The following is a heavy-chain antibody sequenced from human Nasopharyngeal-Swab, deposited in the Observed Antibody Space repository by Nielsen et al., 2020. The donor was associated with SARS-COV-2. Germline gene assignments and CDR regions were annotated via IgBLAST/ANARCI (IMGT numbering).Heavy chain of an antibody. J-gene: IGHJ5*02. V-gene: IGHV1-69*06. D-gene: IGHD2-8*01. CDR3: ARAHPRSCTNGVCFRSQVYNWFDP. CDR2: LIPMFGTA. CDR1: GDTFSSSA. Sequence: SAKVYCKASGDTFSSSAITWVRQAPGQGLEWMGGLIPMFGTADYAQKFQGRVTITADRSTSTAYMEMNSLRSEDTAVYYCARAHPRSCTNGVCFRSQVYNWFDPWGQGTLVTVSS.